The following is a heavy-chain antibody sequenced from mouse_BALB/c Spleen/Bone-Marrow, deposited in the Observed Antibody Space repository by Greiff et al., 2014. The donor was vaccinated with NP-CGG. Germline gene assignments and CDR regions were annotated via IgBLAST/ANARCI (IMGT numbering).Heavy chain of an antibody. CDR1: GYTFTSYW. CDR3: ARSPMITESYAMDY. J-gene: IGHJ4*01. V-gene: IGHV1S41*01. D-gene: IGHD2-4*01. CDR2: IAPGSGNT. Sequence: DLVKPGASVKLSCKASGYTFTSYWINWMKQRPGQGLGWIGRIAPGSGNTYYNEMFKGKATLTVDTSSSTAYIQLSSLSSEDSPVYFCARSPMITESYAMDYWGQGTSVTVSS.